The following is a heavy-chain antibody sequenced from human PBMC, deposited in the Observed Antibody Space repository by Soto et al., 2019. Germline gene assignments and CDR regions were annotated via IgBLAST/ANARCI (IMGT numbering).Heavy chain of an antibody. Sequence: QVQLEQSGAEVKKPGASVKVSCKASGYTFTTYGISWVRQAPGQGLEWMGWIGSYDDNADYAQKFQGRLTMTTDTSTSTAYMELRSLTSDDTAMFYCARGWELSVWGQGTLVTVSS. CDR1: GYTFTTYG. CDR3: ARGWELSV. D-gene: IGHD1-26*01. J-gene: IGHJ4*02. CDR2: IGSYDDNA. V-gene: IGHV1-18*04.